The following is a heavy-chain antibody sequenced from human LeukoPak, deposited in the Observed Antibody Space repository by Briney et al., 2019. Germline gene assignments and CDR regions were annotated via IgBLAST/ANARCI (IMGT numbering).Heavy chain of an antibody. V-gene: IGHV4-59*01. J-gene: IGHJ4*02. CDR1: GGSIRSYY. CDR3: ARSGSSWYGGIFDY. D-gene: IGHD6-13*01. Sequence: SETLSLTCTVSGGSIRSYYWSWIRQPPGKGLEWIGHIYYSGSTNYNPSLKSRVTISVDTSKNQFSLKLNSVTAADTAVHYCARSGSSWYGGIFDYWGQGTLDTVSS. CDR2: IYYSGST.